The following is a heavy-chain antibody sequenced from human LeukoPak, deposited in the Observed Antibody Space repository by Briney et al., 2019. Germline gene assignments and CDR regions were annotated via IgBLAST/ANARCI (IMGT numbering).Heavy chain of an antibody. CDR3: ARDHYSYVDTAMVGYFDY. CDR2: IYSGGST. Sequence: QPGGSLRLSCAASGFTVSSNYMSWVRQAPGKGLDWVSVIYSGGSTYYADSVKGRFTISRDNSKNTLYLQMNSLRAKDTAVYYCARDHYSYVDTAMVGYFDYWGQGTLVTVSS. V-gene: IGHV3-66*01. D-gene: IGHD5-18*01. J-gene: IGHJ4*02. CDR1: GFTVSSNY.